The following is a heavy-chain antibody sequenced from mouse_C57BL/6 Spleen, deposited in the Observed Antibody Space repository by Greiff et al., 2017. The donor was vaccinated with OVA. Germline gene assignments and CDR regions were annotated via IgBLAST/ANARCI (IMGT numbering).Heavy chain of an antibody. J-gene: IGHJ2*01. CDR1: GYAFSSYW. D-gene: IGHD2-4*01. CDR2: IYPGDGDT. Sequence: VKLMESGAELVKPGASVKISCKASGYAFSSYWMNWVKQRPGKGLEWIGQIYPGDGDTNYNGKFKGKATLTADKSSSTAYMQLSSLTSEDSAVYFCARSEYDYLFDCWGKGTTLTVSS. V-gene: IGHV1-80*01. CDR3: ARSEYDYLFDC.